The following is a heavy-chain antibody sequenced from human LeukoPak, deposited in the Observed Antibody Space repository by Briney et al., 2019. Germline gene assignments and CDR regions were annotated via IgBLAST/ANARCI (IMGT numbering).Heavy chain of an antibody. D-gene: IGHD3-10*01. CDR3: TTEARKYGSGSYYMRVTYYYYGMDV. V-gene: IGHV3-15*01. J-gene: IGHJ6*02. CDR2: IKSKTNGGTT. Sequence: PGGSLRLSCAASGFTFSNAWMSWVRQAPGKGLEWVGRIKSKTNGGTTDYAAPVKGRFTISRDDSKNTLYLQMNSLKTEDTAVYYCTTEARKYGSGSYYMRVTYYYYGMDVWGQGTTVTVSS. CDR1: GFTFSNAW.